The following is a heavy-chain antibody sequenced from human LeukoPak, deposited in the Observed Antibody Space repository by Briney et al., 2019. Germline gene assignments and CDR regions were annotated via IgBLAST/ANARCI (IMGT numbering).Heavy chain of an antibody. V-gene: IGHV4-4*07. CDR1: GGSISSYY. J-gene: IGHJ5*02. CDR2: IYTSGST. CDR3: ARSNWNYVYNWFDP. D-gene: IGHD1-7*01. Sequence: SETLSLTCTVSGGSISSYYWSWLRQPAGKGLEWIGRIYTSGSTNYNPSLTSRVTMSVDTSKYQFSLKLSSVTAADTAVYYCARSNWNYVYNWFDPWGQGTLVTVSS.